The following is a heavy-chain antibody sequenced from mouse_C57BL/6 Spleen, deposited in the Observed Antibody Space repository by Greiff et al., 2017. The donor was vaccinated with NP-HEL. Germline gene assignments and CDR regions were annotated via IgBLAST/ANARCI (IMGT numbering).Heavy chain of an antibody. CDR3: ALQATFAY. J-gene: IGHJ3*01. D-gene: IGHD3-2*02. CDR2: IDPSDSYT. CDR1: GYTFTSYW. V-gene: IGHV1-69*01. Sequence: VKLQQPGAELVMPGASVKLSCKASGYTFTSYWMHWVKQRPGQGLEWIGEIDPSDSYTNYNQKFKGKSTLTVDKSSSTAYMQLSSLTSEDSAVYYCALQATFAYWGQGTLVTVSA.